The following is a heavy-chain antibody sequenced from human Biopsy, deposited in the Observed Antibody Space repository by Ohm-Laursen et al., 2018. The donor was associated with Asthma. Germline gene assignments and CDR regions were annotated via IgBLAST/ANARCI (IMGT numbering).Heavy chain of an antibody. Sequence: GSLRLSCAASGFAVSRDYMFWVRQAPGKGLGWVSVIYSGGTSHTADSVRGRFTISRDYSKNTLYLQMHSLRAEDTAVYYCARAISSSWWAVEYWGQGTLVTVSS. V-gene: IGHV3-53*01. CDR1: GFAVSRDY. CDR3: ARAISSSWWAVEY. D-gene: IGHD6-6*01. CDR2: IYSGGTS. J-gene: IGHJ4*02.